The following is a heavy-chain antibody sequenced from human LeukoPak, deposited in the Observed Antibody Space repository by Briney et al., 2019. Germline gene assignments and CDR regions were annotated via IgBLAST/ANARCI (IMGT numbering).Heavy chain of an antibody. CDR2: IYYRGST. Sequence: PSETLPLTCTVSGDSISSYYWSWIRQPPGKGLEWIGYIYYRGSTNYNPSLKSRVTMSVDTSKNKFSLKLSSVTAADTAVYYCARKFGDYWGQGTLVTVSS. D-gene: IGHD3-10*01. CDR1: GDSISSYY. CDR3: ARKFGDY. V-gene: IGHV4-59*08. J-gene: IGHJ4*02.